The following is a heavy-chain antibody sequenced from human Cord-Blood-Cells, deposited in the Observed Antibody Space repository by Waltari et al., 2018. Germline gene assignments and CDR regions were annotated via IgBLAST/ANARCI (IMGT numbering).Heavy chain of an antibody. V-gene: IGHV1-2*04. J-gene: IGHJ4*02. CDR1: GYTFTGYY. CDR2: INPNSGGT. D-gene: IGHD2-15*01. CDR3: AMSHTLDCSGGSCYFDY. Sequence: QVQLVQSGAEVKKPGASVKVSCKASGYTFTGYYMHWVRHAPGQGLEWMGWINPNSGGTNYAQKFQGWVTMTRDTSISTAYMELSRVRSDDTAVYYCAMSHTLDCSGGSCYFDYWGQGTLVTVSS.